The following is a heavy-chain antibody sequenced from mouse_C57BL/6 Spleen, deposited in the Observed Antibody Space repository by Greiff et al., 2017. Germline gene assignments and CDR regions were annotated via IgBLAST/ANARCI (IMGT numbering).Heavy chain of an antibody. J-gene: IGHJ2*01. V-gene: IGHV14-3*01. CDR2: IDPANGNT. D-gene: IGHD1-1*01. CDR3: ARPYYYGSSPYYFDY. Sequence: VQLQQSVAELVRPGASVKLSCTASGFNIKNTYMHWVKQRPEQGLEWIGRIDPANGNTKYAPKFQGKATITADTSSNTAYLQLSSLTSEDTAIYYCARPYYYGSSPYYFDYWGQGTTLTVSS. CDR1: GFNIKNTY.